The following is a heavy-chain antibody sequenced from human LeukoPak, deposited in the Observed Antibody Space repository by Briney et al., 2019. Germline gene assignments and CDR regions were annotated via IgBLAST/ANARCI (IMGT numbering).Heavy chain of an antibody. J-gene: IGHJ6*03. CDR1: GGPHDTLY. CDR3: ARHIGGGIEDMDV. V-gene: IGHV4-59*08. D-gene: IGHD3-16*02. CDR2: IYVTGST. Sequence: PADPVSLPCTLWGGPHDTLYWRGTPESREKGREGIRYIYVTGSTRYNPYLQSRVTISVDTSRNQFSLKMSSVTAADTAVYYCARHIGGGIEDMDVWGKGTKVTVSS.